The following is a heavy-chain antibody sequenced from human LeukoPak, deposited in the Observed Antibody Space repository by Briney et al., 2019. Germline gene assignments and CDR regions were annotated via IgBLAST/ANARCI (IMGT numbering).Heavy chain of an antibody. CDR2: IYYSGST. Sequence: PSETLSLTCTVSGGSLTSSTYYWGWIRQPPGKGLECIGNIYYSGSTYYNSSLNSRVTISVDTSKSQFSLKLSPVTAATTSVYYCATRGFNTGDDFDIWGQGTMVTVSS. CDR3: ATRGFNTGDDFDI. D-gene: IGHD6-25*01. V-gene: IGHV4-39*01. J-gene: IGHJ3*02. CDR1: GGSLTSSTYY.